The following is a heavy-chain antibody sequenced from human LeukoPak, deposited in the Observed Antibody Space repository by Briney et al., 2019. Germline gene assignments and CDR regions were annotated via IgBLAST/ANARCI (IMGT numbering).Heavy chain of an antibody. D-gene: IGHD1-26*01. CDR1: GFTFSSYE. CDR2: IRYDGSNK. Sequence: GGSLRLSCAASGFTFSSYEMNWVRQAPGKGLEWVAFIRYDGSNKYYADSVKGRFTISRDNSKNTLYLQMNSLRAEDTAVYYCAKDWVSVGATSYYFDYWGQGTLVTVSS. CDR3: AKDWVSVGATSYYFDY. J-gene: IGHJ4*02. V-gene: IGHV3-30*02.